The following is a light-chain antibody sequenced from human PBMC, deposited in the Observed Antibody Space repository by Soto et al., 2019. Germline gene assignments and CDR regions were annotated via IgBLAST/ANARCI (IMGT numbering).Light chain of an antibody. CDR2: DAS. CDR1: QSVSSN. V-gene: IGKV3-15*01. Sequence: EIVMTQSPATLSVSPGERATLSCRASQSVSSNLAWYQQKPGQAPRLLIYDASTRATGIPARFSGSGSGTEFTLTISSLQSEDFAVYYCQQHNSWPPKYTFGQGTKLEIK. CDR3: QQHNSWPPKYT. J-gene: IGKJ2*01.